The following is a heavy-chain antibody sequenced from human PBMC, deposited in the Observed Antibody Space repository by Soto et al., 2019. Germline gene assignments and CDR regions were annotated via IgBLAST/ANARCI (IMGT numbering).Heavy chain of an antibody. J-gene: IGHJ4*02. Sequence: SETLSLTCTVSGGSIRSGDSYWSWIRQPPGKGLEWIGYIYYGGSTYYNPSLKSRVTISLDTSKNQFSLNLSSVTAADTVVYYCARNHYSDRSGTDYWGQGTLVTVSS. D-gene: IGHD3-22*01. CDR2: IYYGGST. CDR3: ARNHYSDRSGTDY. V-gene: IGHV4-30-4*01. CDR1: GGSIRSGDSY.